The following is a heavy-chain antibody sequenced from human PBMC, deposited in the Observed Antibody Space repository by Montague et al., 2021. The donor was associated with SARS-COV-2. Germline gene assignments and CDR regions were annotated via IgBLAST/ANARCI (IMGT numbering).Heavy chain of an antibody. CDR1: GFTFDDYG. Sequence: SLRLSCAASGFTFDDYGMSWVRQVPGKRLEWVSGISRSGDRTAYGDSVKGRFTISRDNAKNSLYLQMNSLRLEDTAFYHCSRGGGMIRGVVDFWGQGILVSVSS. V-gene: IGHV3-20*01. J-gene: IGHJ4*02. CDR2: ISRSGDRT. CDR3: SRGGGMIRGVVDF. D-gene: IGHD3-10*01.